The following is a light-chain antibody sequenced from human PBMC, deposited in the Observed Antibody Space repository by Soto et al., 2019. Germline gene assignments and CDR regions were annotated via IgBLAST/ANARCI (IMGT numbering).Light chain of an antibody. V-gene: IGLV1-40*01. CDR3: QSYDSSLSAHNV. CDR2: GNS. J-gene: IGLJ1*01. CDR1: SSNIGATYD. Sequence: QSVLTQPPSVSGAPGQRVTISCTESSSNIGATYDVQWYQQLPGTAPKLLIYGNSNRPSGVPDRFSGSKSGTSASLAITGLQADDEADYYCQSYDSSLSAHNVFGSGTKLTVL.